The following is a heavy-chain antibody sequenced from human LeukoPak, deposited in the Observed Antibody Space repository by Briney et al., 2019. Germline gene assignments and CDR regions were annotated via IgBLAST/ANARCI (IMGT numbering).Heavy chain of an antibody. V-gene: IGHV1-46*01. Sequence: ASVKVSCKGSGYTFTSYYMHRVRQAPGQGLEWMGIINPSGGSTSYAQKFQGRVTMTRDTSTSTVYMELSSLRSEDTAVYYCARAGGYYSGGSCQTLGYWGQGTLVIVSS. CDR1: GYTFTSYY. CDR3: ARAGGYYSGGSCQTLGY. D-gene: IGHD2-15*01. CDR2: INPSGGST. J-gene: IGHJ4*02.